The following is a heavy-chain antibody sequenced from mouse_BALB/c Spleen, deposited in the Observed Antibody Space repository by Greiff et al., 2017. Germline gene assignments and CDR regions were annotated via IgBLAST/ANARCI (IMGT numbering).Heavy chain of an antibody. J-gene: IGHJ4*01. CDR2: ICSGGST. D-gene: IGHD2-14*01. V-gene: IGHV2-4-1*01. CDR1: GFSFTSYG. Sequence: VLLVESGPGLVQPSQSLTLTCTASGFSFTSYGVHWVRQSPGKGLEWLGVICSGGSTDYDAAFISRMSISKDNSKSQVFFKMNSLQADDTAIYYCARTYYYKYERDMDYWGEGTTVTVSS. CDR3: ARTYYYKYERDMDY.